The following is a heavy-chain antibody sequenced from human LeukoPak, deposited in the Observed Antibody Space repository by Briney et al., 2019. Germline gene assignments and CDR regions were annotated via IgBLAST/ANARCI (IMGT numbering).Heavy chain of an antibody. Sequence: PGGSLRLSCAASGFTFSNHWMSWVRQAPGKGLEWVANIKQDGSEKYYVDSVKGRFTISRDNAKKSLYLQMNSLRAEDTAVYYCARDRGYSSSSGDFDYWGQGTLVTVSS. CDR1: GFTFSNHW. D-gene: IGHD6-13*01. CDR2: IKQDGSEK. CDR3: ARDRGYSSSSGDFDY. J-gene: IGHJ4*02. V-gene: IGHV3-7*01.